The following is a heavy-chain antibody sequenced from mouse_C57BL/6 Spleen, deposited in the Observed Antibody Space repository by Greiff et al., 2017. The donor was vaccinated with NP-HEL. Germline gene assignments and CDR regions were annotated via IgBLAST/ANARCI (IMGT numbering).Heavy chain of an antibody. Sequence: QVQLQQSGAELVRPGASVKLSCKASGYTFTDYYINWVKQRPGQGLEWIARIYPGSGNTYYNEKFKGKATLTAEKSSSTAYMQLSSLTSEDSAVYFCAIQLGQGTGYWGQGTTLTVSS. D-gene: IGHD4-1*02. J-gene: IGHJ2*01. CDR3: AIQLGQGTGY. CDR1: GYTFTDYY. CDR2: IYPGSGNT. V-gene: IGHV1-76*01.